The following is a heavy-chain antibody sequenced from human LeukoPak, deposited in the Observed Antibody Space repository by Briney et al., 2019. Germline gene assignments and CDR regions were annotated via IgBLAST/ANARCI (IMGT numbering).Heavy chain of an antibody. D-gene: IGHD6-19*01. Sequence: GGSLRLSCAASGFTFSSSSMSWVRQAPGKGLEWVSVISGSGGSTDYADSVKGRFTISRDNSKNTLYLQINSLRAEDTAVYYCAEGSGWYVWGQGTLVTVSS. CDR1: GFTFSSSS. J-gene: IGHJ4*02. CDR2: ISGSGGST. V-gene: IGHV3-23*01. CDR3: AEGSGWYV.